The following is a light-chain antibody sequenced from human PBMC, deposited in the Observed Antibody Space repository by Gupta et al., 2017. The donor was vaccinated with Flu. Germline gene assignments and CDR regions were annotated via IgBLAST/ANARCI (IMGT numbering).Light chain of an antibody. Sequence: KVTISCPGTSSNIGNNYVSGYQQLQGTAPKLLISDNKERPPGIPDRISASKSGTPATLVITGVQTGDEAEYYCATWDNSLSAGLFGGGTKLTVL. V-gene: IGLV1-51*01. CDR3: ATWDNSLSAGL. J-gene: IGLJ2*01. CDR1: SSNIGNNY. CDR2: DNK.